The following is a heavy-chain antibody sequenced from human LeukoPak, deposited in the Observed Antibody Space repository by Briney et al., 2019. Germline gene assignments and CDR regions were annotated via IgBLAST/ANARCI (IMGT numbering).Heavy chain of an antibody. J-gene: IGHJ4*02. Sequence: ASVKVSCKVSGYTLTELSMHWVRQAPGKGLEWMGGFDPEDGETIYAQKFQGRVTMTEDTSTDTAYMELSSLRSEDTAVYYCATDRRQIFGVVLPEGSWGQGTLVTVSS. D-gene: IGHD3-3*01. CDR1: GYTLTELS. CDR2: FDPEDGET. CDR3: ATDRRQIFGVVLPEGS. V-gene: IGHV1-24*01.